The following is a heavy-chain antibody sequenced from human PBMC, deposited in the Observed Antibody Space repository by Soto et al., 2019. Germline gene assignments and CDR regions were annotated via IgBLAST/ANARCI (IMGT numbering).Heavy chain of an antibody. CDR2: IYYSGST. Sequence: SETLSLTCTVSGGSVSRGTNYWSWIRQPLGKGLEWIGYIYYSGSTNYSPSLKSRVTISVDTSKNQFSLKLSSVTAADTAVYYCARGETVMVLGPVDYWGQGTLVTVSS. V-gene: IGHV4-61*01. CDR1: GGSVSRGTNY. J-gene: IGHJ4*02. D-gene: IGHD5-18*01. CDR3: ARGETVMVLGPVDY.